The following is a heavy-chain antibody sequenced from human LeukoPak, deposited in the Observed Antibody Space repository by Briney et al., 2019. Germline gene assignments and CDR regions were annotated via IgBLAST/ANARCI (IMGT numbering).Heavy chain of an antibody. V-gene: IGHV4-34*01. CDR2: INHSGST. CDR1: GGSFSGYY. D-gene: IGHD3-10*01. J-gene: IGHJ5*02. CDR3: ARGLRYYGSGSGNWFDP. Sequence: SETLSLTCAVYGGSFSGYYWSWIRQPPGKGLEWIGEINHSGSTNYNPSLKSRVTISVDTSKNQFSLKLSSVTAADTAVYYCARGLRYYGSGSGNWFDPWGQGTLVTVSS.